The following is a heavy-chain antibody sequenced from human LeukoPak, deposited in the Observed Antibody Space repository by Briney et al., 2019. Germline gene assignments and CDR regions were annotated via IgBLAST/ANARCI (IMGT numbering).Heavy chain of an antibody. J-gene: IGHJ4*02. V-gene: IGHV3-33*01. CDR1: GFTFRNYA. D-gene: IGHD5-18*01. Sequence: GGSLRLSCAASGFTFRNYAMHWVRQAPGKGLEWVAVIWYNGNTKYFADSVRGRFTISRDNSKNIVHLQMNSLRVEDTSIYYCARDAETGYSYGYTPDFWGQGTLVTVSS. CDR3: ARDAETGYSYGYTPDF. CDR2: IWYNGNTK.